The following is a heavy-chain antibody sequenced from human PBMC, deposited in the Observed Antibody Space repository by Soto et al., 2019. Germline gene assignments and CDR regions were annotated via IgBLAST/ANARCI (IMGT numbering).Heavy chain of an antibody. V-gene: IGHV3-74*01. Sequence: SGGSLRLSCAASGFTFSSYWMHWFRQAPGKGLVWVSRINSDGSSTSYADSVKGRFTISRDNAKNTLYLQMNSLRAEDTAVYYCVRTSLVVAAATREDYWGQGTLVTVSS. J-gene: IGHJ4*02. CDR2: INSDGSST. CDR1: GFTFSSYW. CDR3: VRTSLVVAAATREDY. D-gene: IGHD2-15*01.